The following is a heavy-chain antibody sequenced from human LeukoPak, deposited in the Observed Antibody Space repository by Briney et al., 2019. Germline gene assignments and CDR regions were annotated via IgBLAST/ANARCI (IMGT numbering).Heavy chain of an antibody. CDR2: IIPIVDIT. CDR3: ARDQVPHNYDFWSGYTTVGGMDV. CDR1: GGTFSNYA. V-gene: IGHV1-69*04. D-gene: IGHD3-3*01. J-gene: IGHJ6*02. Sequence: SVKVSCKASGGTFSNYAISWVRQAPGQGLEWMGRIIPIVDITNYAQKFQGRVTITADKSTGTAYMELSSLRSEDTAVYYCARDQVPHNYDFWSGYTTVGGMDVWGQGTTVTVSS.